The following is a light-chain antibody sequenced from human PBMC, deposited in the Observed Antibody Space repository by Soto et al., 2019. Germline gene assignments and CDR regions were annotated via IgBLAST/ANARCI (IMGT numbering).Light chain of an antibody. CDR2: AAS. CDR1: QGISNY. V-gene: IGKV1-27*01. J-gene: IGKJ1*01. CDR3: HRYNSAPRT. Sequence: DIQMTQSPSSLSGSVGDSVTITCRASQGISNYLAWYQQKAGKAPTLLIYAASTLHSGVPSRFSGSGSGSAFTLTLSSLQPEDVALYYCHRYNSAPRTFGQGDKVEIK.